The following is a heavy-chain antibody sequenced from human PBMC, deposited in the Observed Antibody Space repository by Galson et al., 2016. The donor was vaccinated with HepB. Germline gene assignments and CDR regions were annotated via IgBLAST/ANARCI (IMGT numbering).Heavy chain of an antibody. D-gene: IGHD3-16*01. CDR3: GRDVGP. J-gene: IGHJ5*02. CDR2: IYNGGSA. V-gene: IGHV3-53*01. Sequence: SLRLSCAASGFTVSNNYMTWVRQAPGKGLEWVSLIYNGGSAYYADSVKGRFTISRDSSNNTLYLQMNSLRAEDTAVYYCGRDVGPWGQGTLVTVSS. CDR1: GFTVSNNY.